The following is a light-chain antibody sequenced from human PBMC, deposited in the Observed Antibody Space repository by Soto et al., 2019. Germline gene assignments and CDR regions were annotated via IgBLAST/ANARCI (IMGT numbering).Light chain of an antibody. CDR2: AAS. CDR3: QQFNSYPLP. V-gene: IGKV1-9*01. J-gene: IGKJ4*01. CDR1: QGFNSY. Sequence: DIQLTQSPSFLSASVGDRVTITCRASQGFNSYVAWYQQKPGKAPKLLIYAASTLQSGVSSRFSGSGSGTVFTLTISSLQPEDFATYCCQQFNSYPLPFGGGTKVEIK.